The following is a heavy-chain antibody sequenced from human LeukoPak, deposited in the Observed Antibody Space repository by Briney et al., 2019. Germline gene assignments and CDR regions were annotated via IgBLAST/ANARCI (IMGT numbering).Heavy chain of an antibody. CDR1: GGSISSYY. Sequence: PSETLSLTCTVSGGSISSYYWSWIRQSPGKGLEWIGYIYHSGSTYYNPSLKSRVTISVDRSKNQFSLKLSSVTAADTAVYYCAREISRDFWSGKPLIDYWGQGTLVTVSS. CDR3: AREISRDFWSGKPLIDY. D-gene: IGHD3-3*01. V-gene: IGHV4-59*12. CDR2: IYHSGST. J-gene: IGHJ4*02.